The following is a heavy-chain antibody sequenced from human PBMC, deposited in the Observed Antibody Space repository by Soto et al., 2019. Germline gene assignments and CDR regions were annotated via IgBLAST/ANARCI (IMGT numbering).Heavy chain of an antibody. J-gene: IGHJ4*02. Sequence: QIQVVQSGAEVKEPGASVKVSCMASGYSSSNYYTHWVRQAPGQGLEWMGIVNPNGASTNYAQRFQGRVTLTRDTSTNTDSMELSRLTSDDTAVSFCASVTTIWSNWGQGTLVTVSS. CDR1: GYSSSNYY. CDR2: VNPNGAST. V-gene: IGHV1-46*01. D-gene: IGHD2-21*02. CDR3: ASVTTIWSN.